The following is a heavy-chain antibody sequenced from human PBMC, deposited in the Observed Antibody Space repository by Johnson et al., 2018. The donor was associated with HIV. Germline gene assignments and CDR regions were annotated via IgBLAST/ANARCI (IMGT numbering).Heavy chain of an antibody. Sequence: QVQLVESGGGVVQTGTSLRLSCAASGFTFNTYGMHWVRQAPGKGLEWVALMSHDGSNKYYTDPVKGRFTISRDNSKNALYLQMHNLTTEDTAVYYCAKGDYDSPFGVDIWGKGTMVIVCS. J-gene: IGHJ3*02. D-gene: IGHD3-3*01. CDR2: MSHDGSNK. CDR1: GFTFNTYG. CDR3: AKGDYDSPFGVDI. V-gene: IGHV3-30*18.